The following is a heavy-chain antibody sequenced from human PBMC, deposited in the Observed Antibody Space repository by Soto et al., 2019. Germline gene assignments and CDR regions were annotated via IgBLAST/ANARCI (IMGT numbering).Heavy chain of an antibody. CDR3: ARVRAAARPVYYYYGMDV. CDR1: GYTITSNG. D-gene: IGHD6-6*01. CDR2: ISAYNGNT. J-gene: IGHJ6*02. Sequence: GASVKVSCKASGYTITSNGISWVRQAPGQGLEWMGWISAYNGNTNYAQKLQGRATMTTDTSTSTAYMELRSLRSDDTAVYYCARVRAAARPVYYYYGMDVWGQGTTVTVSS. V-gene: IGHV1-18*01.